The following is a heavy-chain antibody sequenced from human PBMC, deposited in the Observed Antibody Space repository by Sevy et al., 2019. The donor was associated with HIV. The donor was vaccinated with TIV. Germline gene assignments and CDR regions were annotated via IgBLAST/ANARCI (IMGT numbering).Heavy chain of an antibody. Sequence: SETLSLTCTVSGDSISSYYWSWIRQPPGEGLEWIGYIFYNGITNYNPSLKSRVTISVDTSKNQFSLKLSSVTASDTAVYYCARSIAAPRGMDVWGQGTTVTVSS. CDR2: IFYNGIT. J-gene: IGHJ6*02. V-gene: IGHV4-59*01. CDR3: ARSIAAPRGMDV. D-gene: IGHD6-6*01. CDR1: GDSISSYY.